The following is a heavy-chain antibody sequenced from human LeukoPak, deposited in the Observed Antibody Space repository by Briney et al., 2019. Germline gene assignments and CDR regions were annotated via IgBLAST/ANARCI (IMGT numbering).Heavy chain of an antibody. D-gene: IGHD3-3*01. CDR2: IYSGGTI. CDR3: ARDRSDYDFWSGPTSYGMDV. Sequence: GGSLRLSCAASGFTVSSNYMNWVRQAPGKGLEWVSVIYSGGTIHYADSVKGRFTISRDNSKNTLYLQMNSLRAEDTAVYYCARDRSDYDFWSGPTSYGMDVWGQGTTVTVSS. CDR1: GFTVSSNY. J-gene: IGHJ6*02. V-gene: IGHV3-66*01.